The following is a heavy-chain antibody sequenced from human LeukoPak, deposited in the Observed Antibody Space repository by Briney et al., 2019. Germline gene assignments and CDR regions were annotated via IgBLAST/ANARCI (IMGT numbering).Heavy chain of an antibody. V-gene: IGHV4-59*01. D-gene: IGHD3-22*01. CDR3: ARSFATYYYDSSGP. CDR1: GDSISSYY. Sequence: SETLSLTCTVSGDSISSYYWSWIRQPPGKGLEWIGHIHYSGNINYDPSLKSRVTISLDTSKTQFSLKLTSVTAADTAVYYCARSFATYYYDSSGPWGQGTLVTVSS. CDR2: IHYSGNI. J-gene: IGHJ5*02.